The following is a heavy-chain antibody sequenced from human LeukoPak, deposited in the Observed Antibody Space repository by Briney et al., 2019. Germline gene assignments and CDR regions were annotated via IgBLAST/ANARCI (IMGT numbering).Heavy chain of an antibody. Sequence: GGSLRLSCAASGFTFSDYYMRWIRRAPGKGRVGGSYISSSGSTIYYADSVKGRFTISRDNAKNSLYLQMNSLRAEDTAVYYCARARNWGNDAFDIWGQGTMVTVSS. D-gene: IGHD7-27*01. CDR2: ISSSGSTI. CDR1: GFTFSDYY. J-gene: IGHJ3*02. V-gene: IGHV3-11*04. CDR3: ARARNWGNDAFDI.